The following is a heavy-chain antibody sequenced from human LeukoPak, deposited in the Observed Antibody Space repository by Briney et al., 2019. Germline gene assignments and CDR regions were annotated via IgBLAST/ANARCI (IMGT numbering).Heavy chain of an antibody. J-gene: IGHJ4*02. CDR2: IYSGGST. V-gene: IGHV3-66*02. CDR1: GFTVSSNY. CDR3: ARGLDFVGYGSGSAVDY. D-gene: IGHD3-10*01. Sequence: GGSLRLSCAASGFTVSSNYMSWVRQAPGKGLEWVSVIYSGGSTYYADSVKGRFTISRDNSKNTLYLQMNSLRAEDTAVYYCARGLDFVGYGSGSAVDYWGQGTLVTVSS.